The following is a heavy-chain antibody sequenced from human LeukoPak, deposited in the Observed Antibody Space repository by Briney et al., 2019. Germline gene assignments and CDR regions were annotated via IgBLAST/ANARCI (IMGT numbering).Heavy chain of an antibody. CDR3: ARDYGDYATDY. J-gene: IGHJ4*02. V-gene: IGHV4-34*01. Sequence: SETLSLTCAVYGGSFSGYYWSWIRQPPGKGLEWIGEINHSGSTNYNPSLKSLVTISVDTSKNQFSLKLSSVTAADTAVYYCARDYGDYATDYWGQGTLVTVSS. CDR1: GGSFSGYY. CDR2: INHSGST. D-gene: IGHD4-17*01.